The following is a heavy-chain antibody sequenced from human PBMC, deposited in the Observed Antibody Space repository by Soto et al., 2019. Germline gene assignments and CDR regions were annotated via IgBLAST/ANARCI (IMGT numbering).Heavy chain of an antibody. J-gene: IGHJ3*02. V-gene: IGHV1-3*01. CDR3: AREAWFGELSDAFDI. CDR1: GYTFTSYA. CDR2: INAGNGNT. D-gene: IGHD3-10*01. Sequence: QVQLVQSGAEVKKPGASVKVSCKASGYTFTSYAMHWVRQAPGQRLEWMGWINAGNGNTKYSQKFQGRVTINRDTSASTAYMELSSLRSEDTAVYYCAREAWFGELSDAFDIWGQGTMVTVSS.